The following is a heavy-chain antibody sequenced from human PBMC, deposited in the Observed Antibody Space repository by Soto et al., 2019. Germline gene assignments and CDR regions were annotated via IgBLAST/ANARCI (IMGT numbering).Heavy chain of an antibody. CDR1: GLIFSNYV. D-gene: IGHD6-19*01. V-gene: IGHV3-23*01. CDR2: ISGSGGST. Sequence: EVQLLESGGGLVQPGGSLRLSCAASGLIFSNYVMSWVRQAPGKGLEWVSGISGSGGSTYYADSVKGRFTISRDNSENTLYLQMNSLRVEDTAVYFCAKVSSGGDYWGQGTLVTVSS. J-gene: IGHJ4*02. CDR3: AKVSSGGDY.